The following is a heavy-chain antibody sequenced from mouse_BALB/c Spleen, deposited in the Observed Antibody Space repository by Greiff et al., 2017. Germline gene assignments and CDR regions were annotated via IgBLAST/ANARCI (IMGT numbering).Heavy chain of an antibody. Sequence: EVKLVESGGGLVKPGGSLKLSCAASGFTFSSYAMSWVRQSPEKRLEWVAEISSGGSYTYYPDTVTGRFTISRDNAKNTLYLEMSSLRSEDTAMYYSARDRNYYGSSQSWFAYWGQGTLVTVSA. CDR2: ISSGGSYT. J-gene: IGHJ3*01. CDR1: GFTFSSYA. CDR3: ARDRNYYGSSQSWFAY. D-gene: IGHD1-1*01. V-gene: IGHV5-9-4*01.